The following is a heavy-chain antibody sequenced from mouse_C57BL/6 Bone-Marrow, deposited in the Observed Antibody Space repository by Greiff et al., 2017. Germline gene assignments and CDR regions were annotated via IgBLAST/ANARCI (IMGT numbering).Heavy chain of an antibody. V-gene: IGHV1-5*01. D-gene: IGHD3-2*02. CDR1: GYTFTSYW. CDR3: TRHLRLPWFAY. CDR2: IYPGNSDN. J-gene: IGHJ3*01. Sequence: VHVKQSGTVLARPGASVKMSCKTSGYTFTSYWMHWVKQRTGQGLEWKGAIYPGNSDNRYNQKFKGKAKLTAVTSASTAYMELSSLTSEDSAVYYCTRHLRLPWFAYWGQGTLVTVSA.